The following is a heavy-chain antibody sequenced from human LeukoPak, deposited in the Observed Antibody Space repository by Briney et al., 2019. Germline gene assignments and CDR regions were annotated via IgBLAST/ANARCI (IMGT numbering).Heavy chain of an antibody. CDR3: AELGITMIGGV. V-gene: IGHV3-48*04. Sequence: AGGSLRLSCAASGFIFSTYSMNWVRQAPGKGLEWVSYISSSGSTIYYADSVKGRFTISRDNAKNSLYLQMNSLRAEDTAVYYCAELGITMIGGVWGKGTTVTISS. CDR1: GFIFSTYS. J-gene: IGHJ6*04. D-gene: IGHD3-10*02. CDR2: ISSSGSTI.